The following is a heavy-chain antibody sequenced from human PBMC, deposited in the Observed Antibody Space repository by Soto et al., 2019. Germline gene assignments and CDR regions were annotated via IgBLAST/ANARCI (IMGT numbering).Heavy chain of an antibody. CDR1: GFTFGNYW. CDR2: INQDGREK. CDR3: ARDPWDY. Sequence: EVQLVESGGGLVQPGGSLRLSCAASGFTFGNYWMTWVRQVPGKGLEWVANINQDGREKCYMDSVKGRFTISRDNANNSVDLQMNSLTADDTAVYYCARDPWDYWGQGTLVTVSS. J-gene: IGHJ4*02. V-gene: IGHV3-7*01.